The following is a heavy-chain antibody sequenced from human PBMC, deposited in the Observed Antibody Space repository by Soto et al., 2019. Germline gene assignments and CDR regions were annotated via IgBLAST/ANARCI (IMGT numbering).Heavy chain of an antibody. J-gene: IGHJ5*02. CDR3: AREEGIAAAGINWFDP. V-gene: IGHV1-3*01. CDR1: GYTFTSYA. CDR2: INAGNGNT. Sequence: ASVKVSCKASGYTFTSYAMHWVRQAPGQRLEWMGWINAGNGNTKYSQKFQGRVTITRDTSASTAYMELSSLRSEDTAVYYCAREEGIAAAGINWFDPWGQGTLVTVSS. D-gene: IGHD6-13*01.